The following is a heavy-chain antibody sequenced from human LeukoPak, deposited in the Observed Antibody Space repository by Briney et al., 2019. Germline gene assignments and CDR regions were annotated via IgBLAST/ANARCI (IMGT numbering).Heavy chain of an antibody. CDR1: GFTFSSYT. Sequence: GGSLRLSCAASGFTFSSYTMNWVRQAPGKGLEWVSFISTSSSYIYYADSVKGRFTISRDNSKNTLYLQMNSLRAEDTAVYYCARGGPAAGRFDYWGQGTLVTVSS. V-gene: IGHV3-21*01. J-gene: IGHJ4*02. CDR2: ISTSSSYI. CDR3: ARGGPAAGRFDY. D-gene: IGHD6-13*01.